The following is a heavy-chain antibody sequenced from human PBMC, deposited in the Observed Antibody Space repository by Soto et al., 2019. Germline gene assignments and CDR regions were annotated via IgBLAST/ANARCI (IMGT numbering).Heavy chain of an antibody. D-gene: IGHD2-15*01. J-gene: IGHJ3*02. CDR2: INPSGGST. Sequence: ASVKVSCQASGYSFTSYYMHWVRQAPGQGLEWMGIINPSGGSTSYAQKFQGRVTMTRDTSTSTVYMELSSLRSEDTAVYYCAIMVVAARVGAFDIWGQGTMVTVSS. CDR3: AIMVVAARVGAFDI. V-gene: IGHV1-46*03. CDR1: GYSFTSYY.